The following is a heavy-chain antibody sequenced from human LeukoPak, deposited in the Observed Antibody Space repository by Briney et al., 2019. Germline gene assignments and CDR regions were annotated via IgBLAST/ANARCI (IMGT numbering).Heavy chain of an antibody. Sequence: SVKVSCKASGGTFSSYAIRWVRQAPGQGLEWMGGIIPIFGTANYAQKFQGRVTITADESTSTAYMELSSLRSEDTAVYYCARDAGTNWNRGYMDVWGKGTTVTVSS. J-gene: IGHJ6*03. V-gene: IGHV1-69*13. CDR2: IIPIFGTA. D-gene: IGHD1-1*01. CDR3: ARDAGTNWNRGYMDV. CDR1: GGTFSSYA.